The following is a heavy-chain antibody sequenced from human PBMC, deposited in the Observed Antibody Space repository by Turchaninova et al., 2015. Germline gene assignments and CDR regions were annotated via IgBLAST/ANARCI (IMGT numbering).Heavy chain of an antibody. CDR1: GGTFSSYA. CDR2: IIPILGTA. CDR3: ARGEIRIPHAFDI. V-gene: IGHV1-69*01. D-gene: IGHD2-21*01. Sequence: QVQLVQFGAEVSKASASVKVSCKRLGGTFSSYAISWVRHVPGQGLEWRGGIIPILGTANYAQKFQGRVTITADESTSTAYMELSSLRSEDTAVYYCARGEIRIPHAFDIWGQGTMVTVSS. J-gene: IGHJ3*02.